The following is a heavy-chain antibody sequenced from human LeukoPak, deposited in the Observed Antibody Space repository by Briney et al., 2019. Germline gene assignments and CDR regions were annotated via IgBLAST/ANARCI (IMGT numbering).Heavy chain of an antibody. CDR3: ATSNYDYVWGSYRYEPLDY. J-gene: IGHJ4*02. V-gene: IGHV5-51*01. Sequence: GESLKISCKGSGYSFTSYWIGWERQMPGKGLEWMGIIYPGDSDTRYSPSFQGQVTISADKSISTAYLHWSSLKASDTAMYYCATSNYDYVWGSYRYEPLDYWGQGTLVTVSS. CDR2: IYPGDSDT. CDR1: GYSFTSYW. D-gene: IGHD3-16*02.